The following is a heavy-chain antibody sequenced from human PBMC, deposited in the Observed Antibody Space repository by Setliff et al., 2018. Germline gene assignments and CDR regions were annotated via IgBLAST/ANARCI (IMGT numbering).Heavy chain of an antibody. CDR2: ITGSGDLT. J-gene: IGHJ4*02. CDR3: TSRPSVHLGPSDY. CDR1: GFTFSSYA. V-gene: IGHV3-23*01. Sequence: GGSLRLSCAASGFTFSSYAMIWVRQAPGKGLDWVSGITGSGDLTFHGDSVKGRFSISRDNSKNTLYLQMHSLRVEDTAIYYCTSRPSVHLGPSDYWGQGTLVTVSS.